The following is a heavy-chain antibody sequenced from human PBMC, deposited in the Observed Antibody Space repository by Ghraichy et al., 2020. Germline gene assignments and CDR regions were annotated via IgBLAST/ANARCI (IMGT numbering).Heavy chain of an antibody. CDR1: GFTFSDYW. CDR3: AIRSGAHVVYPEDSLQY. J-gene: IGHJ1*01. CDR2: IKQDGSEK. Sequence: GGSLRLSCAASGFTFSDYWMSWVRQAPGKGLEWVANIKQDGSEKYYVDSLKGRFTISRDNARNSLYLQITSLRAADTAVYYCAIRSGAHVVYPEDSLQYWGQGTLATVSS. D-gene: IGHD1-14*01. V-gene: IGHV3-7*01.